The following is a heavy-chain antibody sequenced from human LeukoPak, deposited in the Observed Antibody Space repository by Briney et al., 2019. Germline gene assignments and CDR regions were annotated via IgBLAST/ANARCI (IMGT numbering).Heavy chain of an antibody. V-gene: IGHV3-7*01. CDR3: ARDGAAAGLYFDS. D-gene: IGHD6-13*01. CDR2: IRLDGGEK. CDR1: GFTFSSYW. Sequence: GGSLRLSCAVSGFTFSSYWMNWVRQAPGKGLEGVASIRLDGGEKYYVDTVKGRFTISRDNTKKSLYLQMSSLRAEDTAVYFCARDGAAAGLYFDSWGQGTLVTVSS. J-gene: IGHJ4*01.